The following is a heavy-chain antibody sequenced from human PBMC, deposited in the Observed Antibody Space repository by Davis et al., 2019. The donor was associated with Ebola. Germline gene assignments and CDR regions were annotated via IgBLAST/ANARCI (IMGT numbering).Heavy chain of an antibody. V-gene: IGHV3-23*01. CDR3: ARDRIAVAGIYYYGMDV. CDR2: ITGGGGLT. CDR1: GFTFSSYA. J-gene: IGHJ6*04. D-gene: IGHD6-19*01. Sequence: GESLKISCAASGFTFSSYAMTWVRQAPGKGLEWVSGITGGGGLTYYADSVKGRFTISRDNAKNSLYLQMNSLRDEDTAVYYCARDRIAVAGIYYYGMDVWGKGTTVTVSS.